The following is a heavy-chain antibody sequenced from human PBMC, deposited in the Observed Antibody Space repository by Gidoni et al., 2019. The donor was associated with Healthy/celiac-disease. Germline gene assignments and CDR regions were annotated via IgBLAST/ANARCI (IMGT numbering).Heavy chain of an antibody. CDR1: GNTFTSYD. CDR2: MNPNSGNT. V-gene: IGHV1-8*01. D-gene: IGHD3-22*01. J-gene: IGHJ3*02. CDR3: ARGRGYDNAFDI. Sequence: QVQLVQSGAEGKKPGASVKVSCKASGNTFTSYDINWVRQATGQGLEGMGWMNPNSGNTGYAQKFQGRVTMTRKNSISAAYMELSSLRSEDTAVYDCARGRGYDNAFDIWGQGTMVTVSS.